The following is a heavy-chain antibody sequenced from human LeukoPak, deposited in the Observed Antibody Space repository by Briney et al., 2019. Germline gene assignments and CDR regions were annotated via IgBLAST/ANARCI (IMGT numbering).Heavy chain of an antibody. Sequence: SETLSLTCTVSGYSISSAYYWGWIWLPPGKGLEWIGNIYQSGSTYYNPSLKSRVTISIDTSKNQFSLKLTSVTAADAAVYYCARGRGYYGSGTYYHDWGQGTLVTVSS. CDR1: GYSISSAYY. D-gene: IGHD3-10*01. CDR3: ARGRGYYGSGTYYHD. J-gene: IGHJ4*02. CDR2: IYQSGST. V-gene: IGHV4-38-2*02.